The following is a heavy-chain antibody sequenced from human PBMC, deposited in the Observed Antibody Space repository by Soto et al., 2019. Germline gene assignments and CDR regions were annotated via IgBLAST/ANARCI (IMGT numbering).Heavy chain of an antibody. Sequence: PSETLSLTCTVSGGSISPFYWSWVRQPPGKGLEWIGYLYYSGNTNYNPSLKSRVTISVDASKNQVSLRLTSVTAADTAVYYCARLGGEASRTFDDWGQGTVVTVSS. D-gene: IGHD3-16*01. V-gene: IGHV4-59*01. J-gene: IGHJ4*02. CDR2: LYYSGNT. CDR3: ARLGGEASRTFDD. CDR1: GGSISPFY.